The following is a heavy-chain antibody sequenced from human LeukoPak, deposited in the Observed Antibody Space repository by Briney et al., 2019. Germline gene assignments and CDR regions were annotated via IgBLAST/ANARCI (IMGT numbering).Heavy chain of an antibody. Sequence: GESLKISCQGSGSRFSSYWIGWVRQLPGKGLEWMGIIYPGDSDTRYSPSFQGQVTISADKSISTAYLQWSSLKASDTAMYYCARRGRGYSEFDPWGQGTLVTVSS. J-gene: IGHJ5*02. CDR2: IYPGDSDT. CDR1: GSRFSSYW. D-gene: IGHD3-9*01. CDR3: ARRGRGYSEFDP. V-gene: IGHV5-51*01.